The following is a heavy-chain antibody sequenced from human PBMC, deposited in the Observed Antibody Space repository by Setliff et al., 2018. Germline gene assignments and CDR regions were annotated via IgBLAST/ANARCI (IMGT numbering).Heavy chain of an antibody. D-gene: IGHD1-1*01. CDR3: ASCRYRVPYDY. Sequence: TSETLSLTCTVPGGSISSISYYWGWIRQPPGKGLEWIGTVYDSGTTYYNPSLKSRVTIFVDTSKNQFSLNLNSVTAADTGVYYCASCRYRVPYDYWGQGILVTVSS. CDR1: GGSISSISYY. J-gene: IGHJ4*02. V-gene: IGHV4-39*01. CDR2: VYDSGTT.